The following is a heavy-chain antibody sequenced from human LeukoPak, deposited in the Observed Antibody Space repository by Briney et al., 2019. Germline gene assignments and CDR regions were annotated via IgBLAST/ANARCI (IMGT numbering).Heavy chain of an antibody. V-gene: IGHV4-59*08. CDR2: IYYSGST. CDR1: GGSISSYY. Sequence: SETLSLTCTVSGGSISSYYWSWIRQPPGKGLEWIGYIYYSGSTNYNPSLKSRVTISVDTSKNQFSLNLSSVTAADTAMYYCARHPKSGYSGYESDYWGQGTLVTVSS. CDR3: ARHPKSGYSGYESDY. J-gene: IGHJ4*02. D-gene: IGHD5-12*01.